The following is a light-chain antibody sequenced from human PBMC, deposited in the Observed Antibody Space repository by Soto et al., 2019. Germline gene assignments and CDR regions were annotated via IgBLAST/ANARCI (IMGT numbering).Light chain of an antibody. J-gene: IGLJ1*01. V-gene: IGLV2-14*01. CDR1: SSDVGGYKY. Sequence: QSVLTQPASVSGSPGQSITLSCTGTSSDVGGYKYVSWYQQHPGKAPKLLIYDVSNRPSGVSNRFSGSKSGNTASLTISGLQAEDEADYYCSSYSSSSTSYVFGTGTKVTV. CDR3: SSYSSSSTSYV. CDR2: DVS.